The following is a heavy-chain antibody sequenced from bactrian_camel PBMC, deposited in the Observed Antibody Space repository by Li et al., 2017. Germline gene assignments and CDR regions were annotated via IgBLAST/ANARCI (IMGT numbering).Heavy chain of an antibody. CDR1: ASSYYNRH. Sequence: DVQLVESGGGSVQAGGSLRLSCAVSASSYYNRHCMGWVRQAPGKEREGLASIYRGVGIPLYADSVKGRFTISQDNAKTAVYLQMSSLKAEDTAMYYCAAKKRNDCSGGPDDYNYWGQGTQVTVS. V-gene: IGHV3S40*01. J-gene: IGHJ4*01. CDR2: IYRGVGIP. CDR3: AAKKRNDCSGGPDDYNY. D-gene: IGHD2*01.